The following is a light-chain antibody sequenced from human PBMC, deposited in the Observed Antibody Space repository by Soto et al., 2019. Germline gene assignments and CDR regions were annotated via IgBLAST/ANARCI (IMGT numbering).Light chain of an antibody. CDR3: QQPHDGVGGT. V-gene: IGKV1-9*01. Sequence: DIQLTQSPSFLSASVGDRVTITCRASQAVNNFLAWYQQRPGKAPRLLIYGASTLQGGVPLRFSGSGSGTDFTLTISSLQPEDLATYYCQQPHDGVGGTFGGGTKVEVK. CDR1: QAVNNF. CDR2: GAS. J-gene: IGKJ4*01.